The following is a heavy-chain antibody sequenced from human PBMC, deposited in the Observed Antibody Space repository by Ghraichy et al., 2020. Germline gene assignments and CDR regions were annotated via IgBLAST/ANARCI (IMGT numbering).Heavy chain of an antibody. CDR2: INHSGST. CDR1: GGSFSGYY. Sequence: SETLSLTCAVYGGSFSGYYWSWIRQPPGKGLEWIGEINHSGSTNYNPSLKSRVTISVDTSKNQFSLKLSSVTAADTAVYYCARGRITMIVRNYYYYYGMDVWGQGTTVTVSS. CDR3: ARGRITMIVRNYYYYYGMDV. D-gene: IGHD3-22*01. V-gene: IGHV4-34*01. J-gene: IGHJ6*02.